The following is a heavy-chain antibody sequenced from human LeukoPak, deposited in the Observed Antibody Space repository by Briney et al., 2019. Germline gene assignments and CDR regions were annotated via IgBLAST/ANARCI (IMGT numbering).Heavy chain of an antibody. V-gene: IGHV5-51*01. Sequence: GESPKISCKGSGYSFTSYWIGWVRQMPGKGLEGMGIVYPGGSDTRYSPSFQGQVTISADKSISTAYLQWSSLKASDTAMYYCARGNPQVNWFDPWGQGTLVTVSS. CDR2: VYPGGSDT. D-gene: IGHD4-23*01. CDR1: GYSFTSYW. CDR3: ARGNPQVNWFDP. J-gene: IGHJ5*02.